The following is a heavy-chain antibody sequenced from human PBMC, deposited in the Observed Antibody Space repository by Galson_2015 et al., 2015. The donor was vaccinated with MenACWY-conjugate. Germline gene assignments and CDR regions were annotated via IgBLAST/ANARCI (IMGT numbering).Heavy chain of an antibody. CDR1: GFTVSSNY. CDR3: ARVPGYSYGYYDW. V-gene: IGHV3-53*01. CDR2: IYSGGST. J-gene: IGHJ4*02. D-gene: IGHD5-18*01. Sequence: SLRLSCAASGFTVSSNYMSWVRPAAGKGLEWVSIIYSGGSTYYADSVKGRFTISRDNSKNTLYLQMNTLRDEDTAVYYCARVPGYSYGYYDWWGQGTLVTVSS.